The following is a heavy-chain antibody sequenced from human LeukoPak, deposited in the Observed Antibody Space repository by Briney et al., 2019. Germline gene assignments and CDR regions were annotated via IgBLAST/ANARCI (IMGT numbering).Heavy chain of an antibody. CDR3: ARDTFSGPTSGNAFDI. Sequence: GGSLRLSCAASGFTFSNYRMNWVRQAPGKGLEWVSSISSTGSYIYYADSVKGRFTISRENAKNSLFLQMNSLRAEDTAVYYCARDTFSGPTSGNAFDIWGQGTMVTVSS. D-gene: IGHD2/OR15-2a*01. CDR1: GFTFSNYR. J-gene: IGHJ3*02. CDR2: ISSTGSYI. V-gene: IGHV3-21*01.